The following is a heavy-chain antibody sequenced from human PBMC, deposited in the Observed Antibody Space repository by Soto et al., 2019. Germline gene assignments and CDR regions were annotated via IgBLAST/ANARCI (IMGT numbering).Heavy chain of an antibody. Sequence: ASVKVSCKASGYTFTSYGISWVRQAPGQGLEWMGWISAYNGNTNYAQKVQGRVTMTTDTSTSTAYMELRSLRSEDTAVYYCATVVRSHYYGSGTIPLFEYYYYGMDVWGQGTTVTVSS. V-gene: IGHV1-18*01. CDR3: ATVVRSHYYGSGTIPLFEYYYYGMDV. J-gene: IGHJ6*02. CDR2: ISAYNGNT. D-gene: IGHD3-10*01. CDR1: GYTFTSYG.